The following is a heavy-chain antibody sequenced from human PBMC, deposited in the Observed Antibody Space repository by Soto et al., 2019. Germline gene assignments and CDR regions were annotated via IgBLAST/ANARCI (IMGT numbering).Heavy chain of an antibody. V-gene: IGHV3-66*01. CDR1: GFAFSRYS. D-gene: IGHD6-13*01. CDR2: IYSGGST. J-gene: IGHJ4*02. CDR3: ARGRSSSWHFDY. Sequence: EEQLVESGGGLVKPGGSLRLSCAASGFAFSRYSMNWVRQAPGKGLEWVSVIYSGGSTYYADSVKGRFTISRDNSKNTLYLQMNSLRAEDTAVYYCARGRSSSWHFDYWGQGTLVTVSS.